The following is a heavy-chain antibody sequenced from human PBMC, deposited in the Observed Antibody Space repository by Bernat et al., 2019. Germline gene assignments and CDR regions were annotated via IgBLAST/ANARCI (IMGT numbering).Heavy chain of an antibody. J-gene: IGHJ4*02. V-gene: IGHV3-23*01. Sequence: EVQLLESGGGLVQPGGSLRLSCAASGFTFSSYAMSWVRQAPGKGLEWVSAISGSGGSTYYADSVKGRFTISRDNSKNTLYLQMNSLRAEDTAVYYCARGRYYYDSSLDYWGQGTLVTVSS. CDR3: ARGRYYYDSSLDY. D-gene: IGHD3-22*01. CDR1: GFTFSSYA. CDR2: ISGSGGST.